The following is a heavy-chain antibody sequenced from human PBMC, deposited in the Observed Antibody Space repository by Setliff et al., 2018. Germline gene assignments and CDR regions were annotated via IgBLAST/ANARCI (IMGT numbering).Heavy chain of an antibody. CDR1: GGSISSYY. V-gene: IGHV4-4*08. D-gene: IGHD1-26*01. CDR3: ARAPPNRYSGSYEYFYMDV. Sequence: SETLSLTCTVSGGSISSYYWIWIRQPPGKGLEWIGYIYSSGSTNYNPSLKSRVTLSVDTSNNQFSLKVSSVTAADTAVYYCARAPPNRYSGSYEYFYMDVWGKGTTVTVSS. J-gene: IGHJ6*03. CDR2: IYSSGST.